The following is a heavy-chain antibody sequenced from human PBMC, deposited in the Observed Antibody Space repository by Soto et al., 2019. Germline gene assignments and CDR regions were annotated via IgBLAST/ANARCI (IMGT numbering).Heavy chain of an antibody. D-gene: IGHD3-9*01. V-gene: IGHV3-21*01. CDR2: ISSSSSYI. CDR3: ARDPSMSTGFFKRVFDL. Sequence: GGSLRLSCAASGSTFSSYSMNWVRQAPGKGLEWVSSISSSSSYIYYADSVKGRFTISRDNAKNLVFLQMNSLRAEDTAVYYCARDPSMSTGFFKRVFDLWGQGALVTVS. J-gene: IGHJ4*02. CDR1: GSTFSSYS.